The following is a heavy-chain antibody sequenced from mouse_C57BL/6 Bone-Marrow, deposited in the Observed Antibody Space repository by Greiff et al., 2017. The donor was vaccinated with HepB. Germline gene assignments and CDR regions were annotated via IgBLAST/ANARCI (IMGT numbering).Heavy chain of an antibody. J-gene: IGHJ1*03. CDR2: ISSGGDYI. D-gene: IGHD1-1*01. Sequence: EVQLVESGEGLVKPGGSLKLSCAASGFTFSSYAMSWVRQTPEKRLEWVAYISSGGDYIYYADTVKGRFTISRDNARNTLYLQMSSLKSEDTAMYYCTREKGYYGSFGAGYGYFDVWGTGTTVTVSS. CDR3: TREKGYYGSFGAGYGYFDV. V-gene: IGHV5-9-1*02. CDR1: GFTFSSYA.